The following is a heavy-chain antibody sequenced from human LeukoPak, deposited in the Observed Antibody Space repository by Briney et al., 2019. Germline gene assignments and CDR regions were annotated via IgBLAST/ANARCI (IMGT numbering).Heavy chain of an antibody. D-gene: IGHD1-1*01. CDR3: ARQSTPHGNFDY. Sequence: GGSLRLSCAASGFTLTNYAMHWVRQPAGEGLEWVSALGTAGDTFYPGSVKGRFSISRDNAKKSLFLQMNSLRVEDTAIYYCARQSTPHGNFDYWGQGTLVTVSS. J-gene: IGHJ4*02. V-gene: IGHV3-13*01. CDR2: LGTAGDT. CDR1: GFTLTNYA.